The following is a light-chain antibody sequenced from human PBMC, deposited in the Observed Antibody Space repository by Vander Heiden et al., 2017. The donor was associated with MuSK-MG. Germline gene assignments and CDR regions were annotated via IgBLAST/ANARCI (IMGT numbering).Light chain of an antibody. Sequence: PLTHPPSLPGSPGQSITISCTGTSSDVGGYNHVSWYQQHPGKAPKLMIDDVSNRPSGVSNRFSGSKSGNTASLTISGLQAEDEADYYCSSYTSSSLMVFGGGTKLTVL. CDR1: SSDVGGYNH. V-gene: IGLV2-14*01. CDR2: DVS. J-gene: IGLJ3*02. CDR3: SSYTSSSLMV.